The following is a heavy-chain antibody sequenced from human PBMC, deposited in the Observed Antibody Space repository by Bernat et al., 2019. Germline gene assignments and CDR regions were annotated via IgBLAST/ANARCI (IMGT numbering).Heavy chain of an antibody. J-gene: IGHJ3*02. Sequence: EVQLVESGGGLVQPGGSLRLSCAASGFTFSSYAMSWVRQAPGQGLGWVSAISGSGSSAYYADPVKGRFTIARNNSKKPLYLQINRLRAEDTAVYYCAKDTMELKPGAFDIWGQGTMVTVSS. CDR2: ISGSGSSA. D-gene: IGHD1-7*01. CDR1: GFTFSSYA. V-gene: IGHV3-23*04. CDR3: AKDTMELKPGAFDI.